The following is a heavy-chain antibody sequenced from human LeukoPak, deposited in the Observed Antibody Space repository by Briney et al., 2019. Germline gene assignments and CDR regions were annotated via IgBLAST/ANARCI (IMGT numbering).Heavy chain of an antibody. CDR3: ARHRREQQLELFDS. D-gene: IGHD6-13*01. CDR2: ISYSGAT. J-gene: IGHJ4*02. CDR1: GGSISSSEYY. Sequence: SVTLSLTCTVSGGSISSSEYYWGWIRQPPGEGLVWIGSISYSGATDHNPSLKSRVTISVDTSKNQFSLKLSFVTAADTAVYYCARHRREQQLELFDSWGQGTLVTVSS. V-gene: IGHV4-39*01.